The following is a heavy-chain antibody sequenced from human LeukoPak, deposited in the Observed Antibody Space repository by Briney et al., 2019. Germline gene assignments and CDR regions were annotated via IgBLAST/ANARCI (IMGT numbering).Heavy chain of an antibody. CDR2: ISGRGGST. Sequence: GGSLRLSCAASGFTFSSYAMRWVRQAPGKGGEGVSAISGRGGSTYYAVSVKGRFTISRHNSKNTLYLQMNSLRAEDTAVYYCAKDHLLTYYDFWSGLRDAFDIWGQGTMVTVSS. D-gene: IGHD3-3*01. J-gene: IGHJ3*02. V-gene: IGHV3-23*01. CDR1: GFTFSSYA. CDR3: AKDHLLTYYDFWSGLRDAFDI.